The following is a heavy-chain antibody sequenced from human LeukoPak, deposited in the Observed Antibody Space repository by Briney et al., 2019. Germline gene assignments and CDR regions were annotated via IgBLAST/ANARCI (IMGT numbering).Heavy chain of an antibody. CDR2: IHHSGGT. V-gene: IGHV4-61*01. J-gene: IGHJ4*02. D-gene: IGHD3-22*01. CDR1: GGSVSSDSSY. CDR3: ARDVYDRSGYSGFGY. Sequence: SETLSLTCTVSGGSVSSDSSYWSWIRQPPGKGLEWIGYIHHSGGTNYNPSLKSRVTISVDTSKNQFSLKLNSVTAADTAVYYCARDVYDRSGYSGFGYWGQGTLVTVSS.